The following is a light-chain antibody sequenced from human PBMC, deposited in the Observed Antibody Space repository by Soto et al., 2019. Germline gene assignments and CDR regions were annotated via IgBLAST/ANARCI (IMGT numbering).Light chain of an antibody. CDR1: SSNVGGFSY. V-gene: IGLV2-14*01. J-gene: IGLJ3*02. CDR2: HVS. CDR3: SSYTRSTTLGV. Sequence: QSALTQPASVAGSPGQSSTISCIGTSSNVGGFSYASWYQQHPGKAPKLMIYHVSNRHSGVSNRFAGAKSGNTASLTISGLQDEDEADYYCSSYTRSTTLGVFGGGTNLTV.